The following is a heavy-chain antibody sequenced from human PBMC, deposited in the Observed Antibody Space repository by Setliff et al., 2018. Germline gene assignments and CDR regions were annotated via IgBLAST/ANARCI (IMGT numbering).Heavy chain of an antibody. V-gene: IGHV4-4*08. J-gene: IGHJ5*02. CDR1: GDSIINYY. CDR3: ARAAKYDSSGYYGFWFDP. Sequence: SETLSLTCTVSGDSIINYYWSWIRQPPGKGLEWIGDIYSSGNTNYNPSLKSRVTISVDTSKNQFSLNLTSVTAADTAVYYCARAAKYDSSGYYGFWFDPWGQGTLVTVSS. CDR2: IYSSGNT. D-gene: IGHD3-22*01.